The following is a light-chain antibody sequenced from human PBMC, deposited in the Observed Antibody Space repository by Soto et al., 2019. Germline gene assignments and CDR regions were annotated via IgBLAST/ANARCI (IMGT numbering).Light chain of an antibody. V-gene: IGKV1-5*03. Sequence: DIQMTQSPSTLSESVGDRVTITCRASQSINNWLAWYQQKPGKAPKVLIYKASNFESGVPSRFSGSGSGTEFTLTISSLQPDDFATYYCQQYNSYSQTFGQGTKVEIK. J-gene: IGKJ1*01. CDR2: KAS. CDR1: QSINNW. CDR3: QQYNSYSQT.